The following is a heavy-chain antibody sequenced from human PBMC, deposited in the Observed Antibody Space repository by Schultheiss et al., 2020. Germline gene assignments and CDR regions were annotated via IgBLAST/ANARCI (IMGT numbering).Heavy chain of an antibody. CDR3: AILTITVPHDAFDI. J-gene: IGHJ3*02. CDR1: GFTFSSYA. V-gene: IGHV3-30*04. CDR2: ISYGGVNK. Sequence: WGSMRLSCAASGFTFSSYAMHWVRQAPGKGLEWVAIISYGGVNKYYADSVKGRFTISRDNGKNSVYLQMNSLRAEDTAVYYCAILTITVPHDAFDIWGQGTPVTVSS. D-gene: IGHD3-9*01.